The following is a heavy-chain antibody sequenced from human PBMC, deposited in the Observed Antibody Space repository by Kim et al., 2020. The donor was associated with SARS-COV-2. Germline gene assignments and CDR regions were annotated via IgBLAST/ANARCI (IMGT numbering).Heavy chain of an antibody. D-gene: IGHD3-16*01. CDR2: DGNAK. Sequence: DGNAKYYVDSVKGRFTISRDNAKNSLYLQMNRLRVEDTAVYYCTRAGGWYWGQGSLVTVSS. CDR3: TRAGGWY. J-gene: IGHJ4*02. V-gene: IGHV3-7*03.